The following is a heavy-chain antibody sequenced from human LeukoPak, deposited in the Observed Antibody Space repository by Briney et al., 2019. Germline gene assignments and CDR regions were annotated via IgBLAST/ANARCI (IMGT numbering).Heavy chain of an antibody. CDR2: INKGGSYM. CDR3: AREVLIVVEPAADTIDY. V-gene: IGHV3-21*01. D-gene: IGHD2-2*01. J-gene: IGHJ4*02. Sequence: GGSLRLSCAASGFTFRDYTMNWVRQTPGKGLEWVSAINKGGSYMTYADSVKGRFTVSRDNAKNSLFLQMNNLRVEDTAVYFCAREVLIVVEPAADTIDYWGQGTRVTVSS. CDR1: GFTFRDYT.